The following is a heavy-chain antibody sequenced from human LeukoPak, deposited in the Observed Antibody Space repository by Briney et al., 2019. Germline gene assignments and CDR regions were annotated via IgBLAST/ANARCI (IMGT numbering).Heavy chain of an antibody. CDR1: GGSISSYY. Sequence: SETLSLTCTVSGGSISSYYWSWIRQPPGKGLEWIGYIYYSGSTNYNPSLKSRVTISVDTSKNQFSLKLSSVTAADTAVYYCARGLWFGELLFDSWGQGTLVTVSS. CDR2: IYYSGST. V-gene: IGHV4-59*01. J-gene: IGHJ4*02. CDR3: ARGLWFGELLFDS. D-gene: IGHD3-10*01.